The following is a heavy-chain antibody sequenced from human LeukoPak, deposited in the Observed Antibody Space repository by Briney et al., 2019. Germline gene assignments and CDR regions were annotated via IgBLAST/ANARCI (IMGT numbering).Heavy chain of an antibody. V-gene: IGHV3-7*01. D-gene: IGHD4-23*01. J-gene: IGHJ5*02. CDR1: GFTFSSNW. CDR3: ARDHGGVFWFDP. CDR2: IKQDGSEK. Sequence: PGGSLRLSCTASGFTFSSNWMSWVRQAPGKGQEWVANIKQDGSEKYYVDSVKGRFNISRDNAKNSLYLQMNSLRAEYTAVYYCARDHGGVFWFDPWGQGTLVTVSS.